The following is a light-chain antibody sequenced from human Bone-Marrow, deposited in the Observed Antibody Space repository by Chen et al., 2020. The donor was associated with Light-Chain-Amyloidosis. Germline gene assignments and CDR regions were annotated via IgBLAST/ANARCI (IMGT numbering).Light chain of an antibody. CDR3: QVWDRSSDRPV. J-gene: IGLJ3*02. V-gene: IGLV3-21*02. CDR2: DDS. Sequence: SYVLTQPSSVSVAPGQTATLACGGNTIGSTSVHWYQQTPGQAPLLVVYDDSDRPSGIPARLSGSNSGNTATLTISRVEAGDEADYYCQVWDRSSDRPVFGGGTKLTVL. CDR1: TIGSTS.